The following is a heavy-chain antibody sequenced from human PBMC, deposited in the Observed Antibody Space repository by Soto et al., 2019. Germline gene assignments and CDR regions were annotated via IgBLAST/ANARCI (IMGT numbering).Heavy chain of an antibody. CDR2: IYYSGST. J-gene: IGHJ4*02. CDR3: ARDGSGGPRGGNPLDY. Sequence: SETLSLTCTVSGGSISSYYWSWIRQPPGKGLEWIGYIYYSGSTNYNPSLKSRVTISVDTSKNQFSLKLSSVTAADTAVYYCARDGSGGPRGGNPLDYWGQGTLVTVSS. CDR1: GGSISSYY. V-gene: IGHV4-59*01. D-gene: IGHD2-15*01.